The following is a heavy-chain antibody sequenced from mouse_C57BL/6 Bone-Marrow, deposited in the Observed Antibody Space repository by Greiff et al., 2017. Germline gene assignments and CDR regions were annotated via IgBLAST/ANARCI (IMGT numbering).Heavy chain of an antibody. CDR1: GYTFTSYW. V-gene: IGHV1-5*01. D-gene: IGHD1-1*01. Sequence: EVQLQQSGTVLARPGASVKMSCKTSGYTFTSYWMHWVKQRPGQGLESIGAIYPGNSDTSYNQKFKGKDKLTAVTSASTAYMELSSLTNEDSAVYYCTRWYYYGSSYPFDYWGQGTTLTVSS. CDR2: IYPGNSDT. J-gene: IGHJ2*01. CDR3: TRWYYYGSSYPFDY.